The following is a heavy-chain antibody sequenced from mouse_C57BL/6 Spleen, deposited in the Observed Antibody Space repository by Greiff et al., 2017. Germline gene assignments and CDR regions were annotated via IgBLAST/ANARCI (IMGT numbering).Heavy chain of an antibody. CDR2: IHPNSGST. CDR3: ARLTGGHWYFDV. CDR1: GYTFTSYW. D-gene: IGHD4-1*01. Sequence: QVQLQQPGAELVKPGASVKLSCKASGYTFTSYWMHWVKQRPGQGLEWIGMIHPNSGSTNYNEKFKSKATLTVDKPSSTAYMQLSSLTSEDSAVYYCARLTGGHWYFDVWGTGTTVTVSS. V-gene: IGHV1-64*01. J-gene: IGHJ1*03.